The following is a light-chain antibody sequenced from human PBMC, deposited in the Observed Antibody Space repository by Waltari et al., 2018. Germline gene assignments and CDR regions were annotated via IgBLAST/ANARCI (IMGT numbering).Light chain of an antibody. CDR3: QVWDANTDPGV. V-gene: IGLV3-21*01. Sequence: SYVLTRPPSVAVAPGETARVTCGGNNIASKSVHWYQQKPGQAPVLVISYDSDRPSGIPERFSGSNSGDTATLTISRVEAGDEADYYCQVWDANTDPGVFGTGTEVTVL. CDR2: YDS. J-gene: IGLJ1*01. CDR1: NIASKS.